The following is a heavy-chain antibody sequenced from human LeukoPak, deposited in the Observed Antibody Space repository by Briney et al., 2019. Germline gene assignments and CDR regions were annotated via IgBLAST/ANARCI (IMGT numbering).Heavy chain of an antibody. V-gene: IGHV3-30*03. CDR2: VSYDGSNK. D-gene: IGHD5-12*01. CDR3: ARADSGYDQPNWFDP. J-gene: IGHJ5*02. CDR1: GFTLSSYG. Sequence: GGSLRLSRAASGFTLSSYGMHWVRQAPGKGPEWVAVVSYDGSNKYYADSVKGRFTISRDKLYLQMNSLRAEDTAVYYCARADSGYDQPNWFDPWGQGTLVTVSS.